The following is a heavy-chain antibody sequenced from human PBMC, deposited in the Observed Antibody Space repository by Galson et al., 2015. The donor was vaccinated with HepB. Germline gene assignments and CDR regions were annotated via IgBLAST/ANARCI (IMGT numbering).Heavy chain of an antibody. CDR2: IYSGGNT. Sequence: SLRLSCTASGFTVSSHYMNWVRQAPGRGLEWVSVIYSGGNTYYADSVMARSTISRDNSKNTVYLQINSVRAEDTAVYYCARASVGEIDYWGQGTLVTVS. J-gene: IGHJ4*02. V-gene: IGHV3-53*01. CDR3: ARASVGEIDY. D-gene: IGHD1-26*01. CDR1: GFTVSSHY.